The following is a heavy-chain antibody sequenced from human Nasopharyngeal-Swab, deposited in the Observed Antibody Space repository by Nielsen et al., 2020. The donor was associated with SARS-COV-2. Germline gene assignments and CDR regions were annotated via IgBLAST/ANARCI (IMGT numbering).Heavy chain of an antibody. CDR3: ASIAAAGT. D-gene: IGHD6-13*01. CDR2: INHSGST. V-gene: IGHV4-34*01. CDR1: GGSFSGYY. J-gene: IGHJ4*02. Sequence: ESLKISCAVYGGSFSGYYWSWIRQPPGKGLEWIGEINHSGSTNYNPSLKSRVTISVDTSKNQFSLKLSSVTAADTAVYYCASIAAAGTWGQGTLVTVSS.